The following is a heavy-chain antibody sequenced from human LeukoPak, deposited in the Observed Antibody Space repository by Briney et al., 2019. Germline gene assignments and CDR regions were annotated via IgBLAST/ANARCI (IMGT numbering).Heavy chain of an antibody. CDR2: FYYSGNT. CDR3: ARHFFGYYVFAY. Sequence: SETLSLTCTVSGDSISSSDYYWGWIRQPPGKGLEWIGSFYYSGNTYYNPSLKSRVTISVDPSKNQLSLKLISVSAADTAVYYCARHFFGYYVFAYWGQGTLVTVSS. J-gene: IGHJ4*02. CDR1: GDSISSSDYY. V-gene: IGHV4-39*01. D-gene: IGHD4-17*01.